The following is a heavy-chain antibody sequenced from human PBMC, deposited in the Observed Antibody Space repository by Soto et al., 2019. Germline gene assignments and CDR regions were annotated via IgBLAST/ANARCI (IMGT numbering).Heavy chain of an antibody. CDR2: IDSGGNT. J-gene: IGHJ6*02. CDR3: AREGSFYGSGSRGYYYYFAMDV. D-gene: IGHD3-10*01. Sequence: EVQLVESGGGLVQPGGSLRLSCAASGFTVSSNYMSWVRQAPGKGLEWVSVIDSGGNTYYADSVKGRFTISRDNSKNTLYLQMNSLRAEDTAVYYCAREGSFYGSGSRGYYYYFAMDVWGQGTTVTVSS. CDR1: GFTVSSNY. V-gene: IGHV3-66*01.